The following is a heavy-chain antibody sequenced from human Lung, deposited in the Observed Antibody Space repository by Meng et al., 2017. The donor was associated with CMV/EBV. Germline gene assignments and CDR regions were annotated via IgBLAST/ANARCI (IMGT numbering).Heavy chain of an antibody. Sequence: ASVXVSCKAYGYTFTGYYMHWVRQAPGQGLEWMGWINPNSGGTNYAQKFQGRVTMTRDTSISTAYMELSRLRSDDTAVYYCARDGSLGYCSSTSCYGAGWFDPWGQGTLVTVSS. D-gene: IGHD2-2*01. CDR1: GYTFTGYY. V-gene: IGHV1-2*02. CDR2: INPNSGGT. CDR3: ARDGSLGYCSSTSCYGAGWFDP. J-gene: IGHJ5*02.